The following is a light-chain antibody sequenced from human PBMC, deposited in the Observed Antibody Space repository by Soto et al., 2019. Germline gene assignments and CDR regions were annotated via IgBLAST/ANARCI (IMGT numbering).Light chain of an antibody. Sequence: QSVLTQPPSASGTPGQRVTISCSGSSSNIGSNAVNWYQQFPGTAPKLLIYTDNQRPSGVPDRFPGSKSGTSASLAISGLQSEDEADYFCAAWDGSLNAYVFGTGTKLTVL. CDR1: SSNIGSNA. J-gene: IGLJ1*01. V-gene: IGLV1-44*01. CDR3: AAWDGSLNAYV. CDR2: TDN.